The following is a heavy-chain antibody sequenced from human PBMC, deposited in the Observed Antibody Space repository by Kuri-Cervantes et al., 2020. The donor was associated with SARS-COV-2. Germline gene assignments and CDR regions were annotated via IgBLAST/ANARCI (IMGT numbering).Heavy chain of an antibody. CDR2: IYTSGST. CDR3: ARQSVVASDD. Sequence: SETLSLTCTVSGGPISSGSYYWSWIRQPAGKGLEWIGRIYTSGSTNYNPSLKSRVTISVDTSKNQFSLKLSSVTAADTAVYYCARQSVVASDDWGQGTRVTVSS. D-gene: IGHD2-15*01. J-gene: IGHJ4*02. V-gene: IGHV4-61*02. CDR1: GGPISSGSYY.